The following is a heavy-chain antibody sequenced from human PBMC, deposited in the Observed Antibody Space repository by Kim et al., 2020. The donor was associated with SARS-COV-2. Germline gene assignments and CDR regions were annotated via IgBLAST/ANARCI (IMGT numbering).Heavy chain of an antibody. J-gene: IGHJ4*02. V-gene: IGHV3-7*01. Sequence: GGSRRLSCAASGFTFSSYWMSWVRQAPGKGLEWVANIKQDGSEKYYVDSVKGRFTNSRDNAKNSLYLQMNSLRAEDTAVYYCARDLGYSYGWGGDYWGQGTLVTVSS. CDR1: GFTFSSYW. CDR3: ARDLGYSYGWGGDY. D-gene: IGHD5-18*01. CDR2: IKQDGSEK.